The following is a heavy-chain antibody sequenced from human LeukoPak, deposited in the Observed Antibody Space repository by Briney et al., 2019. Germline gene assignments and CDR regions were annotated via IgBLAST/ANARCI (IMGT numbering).Heavy chain of an antibody. D-gene: IGHD3-22*01. Sequence: SGPTLVNPPHTLTLTCTFSGFSLNTRGVGVGWIRQPPGRALEWLPLIYWDDDRRYSPSLKSRLTITKDTSKNQVVLTMTNMDPVDTATYFCAHRKNYYDSSVFDNWGQGTLVTVSS. V-gene: IGHV2-5*02. CDR3: AHRKNYYDSSVFDN. CDR1: GFSLNTRGVG. CDR2: IYWDDDR. J-gene: IGHJ4*02.